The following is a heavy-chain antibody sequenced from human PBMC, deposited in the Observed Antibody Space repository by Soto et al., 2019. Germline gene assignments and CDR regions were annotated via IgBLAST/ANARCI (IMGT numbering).Heavy chain of an antibody. V-gene: IGHV6-1*01. J-gene: IGHJ6*02. CDR3: ARDYDFWSGYYTHYYYGMDV. CDR2: TYYRSKWYN. Sequence: SQTRSLTCAISGDSVSSNSAAWNWIRQSPSRGLEWLGRTYYRSKWYNDYAVSVKSRITINPDTSKNQFSLQLNSVTPEDTAVYYSARDYDFWSGYYTHYYYGMDVWGQGTTVTVSS. D-gene: IGHD3-3*01. CDR1: GDSVSSNSAA.